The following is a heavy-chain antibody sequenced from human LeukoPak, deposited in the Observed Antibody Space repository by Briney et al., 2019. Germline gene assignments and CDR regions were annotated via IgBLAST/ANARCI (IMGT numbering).Heavy chain of an antibody. CDR3: VRGGIASAFDI. CDR1: GFTFSSYG. D-gene: IGHD6-13*01. J-gene: IGHJ3*02. CDR2: IWYDGSNK. Sequence: HPGGSLRLSCAASGFTFSSYGMHWVRQAPGKGLEWVAVIWYDGSNKYYADSVKGRFTISRDNSKNTLYLQMNSLRAEDTAVYYCVRGGIASAFDIWGQGTMVTVSS. V-gene: IGHV3-33*01.